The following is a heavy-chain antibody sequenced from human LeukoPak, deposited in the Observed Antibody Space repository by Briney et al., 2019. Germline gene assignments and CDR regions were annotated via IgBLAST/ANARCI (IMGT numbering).Heavy chain of an antibody. CDR1: GGSVNSGYY. D-gene: IGHD3-9*01. J-gene: IGHJ4*02. CDR2: IYDSGTT. CDR3: ARDSSLRYFDY. Sequence: SETLSLTCTVSGGSVNSGYYWSWIRQSPGKGLEWIGYIYDSGTTNYNPSLKSRVTVSAYMSRNLFSLKLTSVGAADTAVYYCARDSSLRYFDYWGQGTLVTVSS. V-gene: IGHV4-61*01.